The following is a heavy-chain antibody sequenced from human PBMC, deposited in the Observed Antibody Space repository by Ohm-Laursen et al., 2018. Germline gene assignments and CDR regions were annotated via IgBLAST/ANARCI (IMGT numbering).Heavy chain of an antibody. Sequence: SLRLSCAASGFTFSSYEMNWVRQAPGKGLEWVSYISSSGSTIHYADSVKGRFTISRDNAKNSLYLQMNSLRAEDTAVYHCARDPVRGLTDYWGQGTLVNVSS. CDR3: ARDPVRGLTDY. V-gene: IGHV3-48*03. CDR1: GFTFSSYE. J-gene: IGHJ4*02. D-gene: IGHD3-16*01. CDR2: ISSSGSTI.